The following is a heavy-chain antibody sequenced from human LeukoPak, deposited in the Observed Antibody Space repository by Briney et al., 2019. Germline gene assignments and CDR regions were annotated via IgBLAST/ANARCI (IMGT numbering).Heavy chain of an antibody. J-gene: IGHJ6*02. V-gene: IGHV1-18*01. CDR1: GYTFSSFG. CDR2: SSAYNGNT. D-gene: IGHD3-3*01. Sequence: ASVKVSCKASGYTFSSFGISWVRQAPGQGLAWMGWSSAYNGNTNYAQKFQGRVTITADKSTSTAYMELSSLRSEDTAVYYCARYDFNPFYYGMDVWGQGTTVTVSS. CDR3: ARYDFNPFYYGMDV.